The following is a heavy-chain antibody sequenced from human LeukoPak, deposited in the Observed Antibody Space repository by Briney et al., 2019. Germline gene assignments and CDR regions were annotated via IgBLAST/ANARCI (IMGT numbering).Heavy chain of an antibody. D-gene: IGHD6-6*01. CDR2: ISAYNGNT. Sequence: ASVKVSCKASGYTFTSYGISWVRQAPGQGLEWMGWISAYNGNTNYAQKLQGRVTMTTDTSTSTAYMELRSLRSDDTAVYYCARAGPSYSNSARFDPWGQGTLVTVSS. J-gene: IGHJ5*02. V-gene: IGHV1-18*01. CDR1: GYTFTSYG. CDR3: ARAGPSYSNSARFDP.